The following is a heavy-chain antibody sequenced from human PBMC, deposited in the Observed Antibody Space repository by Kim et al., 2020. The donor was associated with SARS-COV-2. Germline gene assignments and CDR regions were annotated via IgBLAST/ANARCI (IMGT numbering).Heavy chain of an antibody. CDR1: GYTFTGYY. D-gene: IGHD3-10*01. CDR3: ARDPGVLWFGELLRGNYYGMDV. J-gene: IGHJ6*02. Sequence: ASVKVSCKASGYTFTGYYMHWVRQAPGQGLEWMGWINPNSGGTNYAQKFQGRVTMTRDTSISTAYIELSRLRSDDTAVYYCARDPGVLWFGELLRGNYYGMDVWGQGTTVTVSS. V-gene: IGHV1-2*02. CDR2: INPNSGGT.